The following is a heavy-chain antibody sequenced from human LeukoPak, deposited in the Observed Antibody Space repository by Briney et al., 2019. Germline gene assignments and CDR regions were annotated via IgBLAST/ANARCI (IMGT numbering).Heavy chain of an antibody. V-gene: IGHV4-38-2*02. CDR2: IYHSGST. D-gene: IGHD1-26*01. CDR3: ARGKSRGSHIDY. Sequence: SETLSLTCTVSGYSISSGYYWGCIRQPPGKGLEWIGSIYHSGSTYYNPSLKSRVTISVDTSKNQFSLKLRSVTAADTALYYCARGKSRGSHIDYWGQGTLVTVSS. CDR1: GYSISSGYY. J-gene: IGHJ4*02.